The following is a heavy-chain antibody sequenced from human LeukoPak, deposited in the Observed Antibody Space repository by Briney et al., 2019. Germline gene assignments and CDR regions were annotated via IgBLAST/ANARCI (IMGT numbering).Heavy chain of an antibody. CDR2: ISWNSGSI. D-gene: IGHD2-2*01. J-gene: IGHJ4*02. Sequence: GRSLRLSCAASGFTFDDYAMHWVRQAPGKGLEWVSGISWNSGSIGYADSVKGRFTISRDNAKNSLYLQMNSLRAEDTAVYYCARDEYLGVPAAIKVYWGQGTLVTVSS. CDR1: GFTFDDYA. V-gene: IGHV3-9*01. CDR3: ARDEYLGVPAAIKVY.